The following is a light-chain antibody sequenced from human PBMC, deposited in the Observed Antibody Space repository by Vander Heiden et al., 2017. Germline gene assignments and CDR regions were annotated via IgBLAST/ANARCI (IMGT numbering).Light chain of an antibody. CDR3: QQYDNVLIT. CDR2: EVS. CDR1: QDIRKY. Sequence: DIQLTQSPSSVSASVGDRVTITCHASQDIRKYLNWYQQKPGQAPNLLIFEVSNLKAGVPSRFSGSGSGTDFAFTISLLHPDDIATYYCQQYDNVLITFGPGTKVEIK. V-gene: IGKV1-33*01. J-gene: IGKJ3*01.